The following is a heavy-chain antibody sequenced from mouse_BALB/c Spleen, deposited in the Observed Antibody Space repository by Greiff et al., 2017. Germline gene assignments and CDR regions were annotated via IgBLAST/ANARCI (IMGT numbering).Heavy chain of an antibody. J-gene: IGHJ2*01. V-gene: IGHV1-69*02. D-gene: IGHD2-10*01. Sequence: QVQLQQPGAELVKPGASVKLSCKASGYTFTSYWMHWVKQRPGHGLEWIGEIDPSDSYTNYNQKFKGKATLTVDKSSSTAYMQLSSLTSEDSAVYYCARSSYYGNCFDYWGQGTTLTVSS. CDR2: IDPSDSYT. CDR1: GYTFTSYW. CDR3: ARSSYYGNCFDY.